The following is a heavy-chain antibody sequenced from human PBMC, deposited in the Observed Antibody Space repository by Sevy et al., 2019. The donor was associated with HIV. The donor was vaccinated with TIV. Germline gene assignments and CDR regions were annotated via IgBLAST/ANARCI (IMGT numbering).Heavy chain of an antibody. D-gene: IGHD3-3*01. CDR2: FDPEDGER. Sequence: ASVKVSCKVSGYTLTELSMHWVRQAPGKGLEWMGGFDPEDGERIYAQKFQGRVTMTEDTSTDTAYMELSSLRSEDTAVYYCATVPARITIFGVAKGVYYFDYWGQGTLVTVSS. CDR3: ATVPARITIFGVAKGVYYFDY. V-gene: IGHV1-24*01. CDR1: GYTLTELS. J-gene: IGHJ4*02.